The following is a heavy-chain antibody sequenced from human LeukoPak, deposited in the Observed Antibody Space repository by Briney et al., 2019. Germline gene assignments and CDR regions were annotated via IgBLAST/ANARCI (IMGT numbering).Heavy chain of an antibody. Sequence: GGSLRLSCEVSGFXLRSYAIHWVRQAPGKGLQWVAFISYDAAVKYYADSVRGRFTVSRDNSKNTLSLQMNSLRPEDTAVYYCARDFSTWYSIDYWGRGTLVTVSS. V-gene: IGHV3-30-3*01. D-gene: IGHD2-15*01. J-gene: IGHJ4*02. CDR2: ISYDAAVK. CDR1: GFXLRSYA. CDR3: ARDFSTWYSIDY.